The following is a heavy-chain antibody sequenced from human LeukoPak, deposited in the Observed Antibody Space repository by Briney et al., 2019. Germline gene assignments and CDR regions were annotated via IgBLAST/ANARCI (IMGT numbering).Heavy chain of an antibody. CDR3: ARARQLAFDAFAM. CDR1: EYTFTDYY. V-gene: IGHV1-2*02. CDR2: VNPYSGGT. Sequence: GASVKVSCKASEYTFTDYYIHWLRQAPGQGLEWMGWVNPYSGGTSFAQNFRSRVTLTRDTSTTTSYMELTSLRSADTAVYYCARARQLAFDAFAMWGQGTLITVSS. J-gene: IGHJ3*02. D-gene: IGHD1-1*01.